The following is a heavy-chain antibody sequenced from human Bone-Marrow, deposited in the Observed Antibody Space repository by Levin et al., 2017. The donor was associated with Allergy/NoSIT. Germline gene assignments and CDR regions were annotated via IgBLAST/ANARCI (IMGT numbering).Heavy chain of an antibody. Sequence: SVKVSCKASGFTFTSSAVQWVRQARGQRLEWIGWIVVGSGNTNYAQKFQERVTITRDMSTSTAYMELSSLRSEDTAVYYCAARFMLDSSGFVGAPWGQGTLVTVSS. CDR3: AARFMLDSSGFVGAP. CDR2: IVVGSGNT. D-gene: IGHD3-22*01. V-gene: IGHV1-58*01. J-gene: IGHJ5*02. CDR1: GFTFTSSA.